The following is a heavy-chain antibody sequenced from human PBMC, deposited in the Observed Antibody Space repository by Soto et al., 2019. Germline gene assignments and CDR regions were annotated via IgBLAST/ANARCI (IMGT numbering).Heavy chain of an antibody. CDR3: ARGQQCRGNQGFDY. J-gene: IGHJ4*02. Sequence: QVQLQESGPGLVKPSQTLSLTCTVFGDSINSGRSYWSGIRQHPGKGLEWIGYIHYSGSSYNSPSLKSRLTISGDTSKNQFFLKLASVTAADTAVYYCARGQQCRGNQGFDYWGQGTLLTVSP. CDR1: GDSINSGRSY. V-gene: IGHV4-31*03. D-gene: IGHD6-19*01. CDR2: IHYSGSS.